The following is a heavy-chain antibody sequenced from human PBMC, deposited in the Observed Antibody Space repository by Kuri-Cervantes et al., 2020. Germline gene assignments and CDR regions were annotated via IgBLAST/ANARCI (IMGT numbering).Heavy chain of an antibody. Sequence: GESLKISCAASGFTFSSNWMSWVRQAPGKGLEWVANIKQDGSERHYVDSMKGRFTISRDNAKNSLYLQMNSLGAEDTAVYYCAKGVLDYSGGWATFDCWGQGTLVTVSS. J-gene: IGHJ4*02. D-gene: IGHD6-25*01. CDR2: IKQDGSER. V-gene: IGHV3-7*01. CDR1: GFTFSSNW. CDR3: AKGVLDYSGGWATFDC.